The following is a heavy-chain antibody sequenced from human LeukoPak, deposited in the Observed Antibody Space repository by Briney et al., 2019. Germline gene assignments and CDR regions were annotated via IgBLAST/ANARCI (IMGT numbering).Heavy chain of an antibody. V-gene: IGHV3-23*01. CDR2: ISGSDGST. D-gene: IGHD3-22*01. Sequence: GGSLRLSCAASGFNFSNYAMSWVRQAPGKGLEWVSGISGSDGSTYIAGSVKGRFTISRDNSKNTLYLQMNSLRAEDTAIYYCAREGGDSSGYTFNWFDPWGQGTLVTVSS. CDR3: AREGGDSSGYTFNWFDP. J-gene: IGHJ5*02. CDR1: GFNFSNYA.